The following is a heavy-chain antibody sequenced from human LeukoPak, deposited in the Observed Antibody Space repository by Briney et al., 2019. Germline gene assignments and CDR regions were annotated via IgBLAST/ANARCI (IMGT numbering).Heavy chain of an antibody. CDR1: GGSISSSNW. D-gene: IGHD1-26*01. CDR2: IYHSGST. Sequence: SGTLSLTCAVSGGSISSSNWWSWVRQPPGKGLEWIGEIYHSGSTNYNPSLKSRVTISVDKSKNQFSLKLSSVTAADTAVYYCARDRVLVGAGIDYWGQGTLVTVSS. CDR3: ARDRVLVGAGIDY. V-gene: IGHV4-4*02. J-gene: IGHJ4*02.